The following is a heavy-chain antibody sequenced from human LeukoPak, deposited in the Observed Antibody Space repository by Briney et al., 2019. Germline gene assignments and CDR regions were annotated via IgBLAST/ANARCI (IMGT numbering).Heavy chain of an antibody. D-gene: IGHD1-26*01. CDR1: GXTFSTYW. V-gene: IGHV3-7*04. CDR2: IKQDGTEK. Sequence: GGSLRLSCAASGXTFSTYWMSWVRQAPGKGLEWVANIKQDGTEKYYVDSVNGRFTISRDNAKNSLYLQMSSLRAEDTAMYYCARAVGPTHFDYWGQGTLVTVSS. J-gene: IGHJ4*02. CDR3: ARAVGPTHFDY.